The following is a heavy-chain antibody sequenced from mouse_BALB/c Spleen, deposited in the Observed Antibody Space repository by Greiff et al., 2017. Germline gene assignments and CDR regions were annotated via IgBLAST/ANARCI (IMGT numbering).Heavy chain of an antibody. CDR3: ARGRDGYYYAMDY. V-gene: IGHV5-6-5*01. Sequence: EVHLVESGGDLVKPGGSLKLSCAASGFTFSSYAMSWVRQTPEKRLEWVASISSGGSTYYPDSVKGRFTISRDNARNILYLQMSSLRSEDTAMYYCARGRDGYYYAMDYWGQGTSVTVSS. D-gene: IGHD2-3*01. CDR2: ISSGGST. J-gene: IGHJ4*01. CDR1: GFTFSSYA.